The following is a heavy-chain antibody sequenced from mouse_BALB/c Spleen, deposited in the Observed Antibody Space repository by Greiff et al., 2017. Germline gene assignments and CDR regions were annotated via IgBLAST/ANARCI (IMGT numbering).Heavy chain of an antibody. D-gene: IGHD1-1*01. CDR2: ISYSGST. V-gene: IGHV3-2*02. Sequence: DVKLQESGPGLVKPSQSLSLTCTVTGYSITSDYAWNWIRQFPGNKLEWMGYISYSGSTSYNPSLKSRISITRDTSKNQFFLQLNSVTTEDTATYYCARKGYYGSYYFDYWGQGTTLTVSS. CDR1: GYSITSDYA. CDR3: ARKGYYGSYYFDY. J-gene: IGHJ2*01.